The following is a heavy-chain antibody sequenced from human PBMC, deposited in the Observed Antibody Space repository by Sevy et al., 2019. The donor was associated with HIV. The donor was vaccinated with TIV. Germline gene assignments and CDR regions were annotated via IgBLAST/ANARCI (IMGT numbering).Heavy chain of an antibody. CDR1: GFTFSTYA. Sequence: GGSLRLSCAASGFTFSTYAMSWVRQAPGKGLEWVSGISHSGGSTCYAASMKGRFTISRDNSKNTLYLQMNILRVEDTAVYYCAKDTHIPVAGDFDCWGQGTLVTVS. V-gene: IGHV3-23*01. J-gene: IGHJ4*02. CDR2: ISHSGGST. CDR3: AKDTHIPVAGDFDC. D-gene: IGHD6-19*01.